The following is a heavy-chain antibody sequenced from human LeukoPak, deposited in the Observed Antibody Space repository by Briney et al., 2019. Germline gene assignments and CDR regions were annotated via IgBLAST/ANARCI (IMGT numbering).Heavy chain of an antibody. CDR3: ARHNDQPSPRYHYDSSGYYVFDY. V-gene: IGHV5-51*01. CDR2: VNPGDSDT. CDR1: GYRFTNYW. Sequence: GDSLKISCKGSGYRFTNYWIGWVRQMPGKGLEWMGIVNPGDSDTRYSPSFQGQVTISADKSISTAYLQWSSLKASDTAMYYCARHNDQPSPRYHYDSSGYYVFDYWGQGTLVTVSS. J-gene: IGHJ4*02. D-gene: IGHD3-22*01.